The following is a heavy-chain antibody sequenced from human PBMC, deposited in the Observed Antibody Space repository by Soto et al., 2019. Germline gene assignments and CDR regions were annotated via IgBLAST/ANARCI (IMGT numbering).Heavy chain of an antibody. D-gene: IGHD2-15*01. Sequence: EVQLVESGGGLVQPGGSLRLSCAASGFTFSNYWMYWVRQAPGKGLEWVSRINSDGCVSTYADSVKGRLTISRDNVKNTLYLQMDSLRAEDTAVYYCARGDCVGGSCYSLAGSFYYYMDAWGRGTTVTV. CDR2: INSDGCVS. CDR1: GFTFSNYW. CDR3: ARGDCVGGSCYSLAGSFYYYMDA. V-gene: IGHV3-74*03. J-gene: IGHJ6*03.